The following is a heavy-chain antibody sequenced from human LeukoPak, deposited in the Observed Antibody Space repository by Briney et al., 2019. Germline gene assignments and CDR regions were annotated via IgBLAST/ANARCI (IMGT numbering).Heavy chain of an antibody. D-gene: IGHD3-10*01. CDR2: INTNTGNP. V-gene: IGHV7-4-1*02. J-gene: IGHJ4*02. CDR1: GYTFTSYA. Sequence: GASVKVSCKASGYTFTSYAMNWVRQAPGQGLEWMGWINTNTGNPTYAQGFTGRFVFSLDTSVSTAYLQISSLKAEDTAVYYCARDCHPKRYGSGSPPPRFWGQGALVTVSS. CDR3: ARDCHPKRYGSGSPPPRF.